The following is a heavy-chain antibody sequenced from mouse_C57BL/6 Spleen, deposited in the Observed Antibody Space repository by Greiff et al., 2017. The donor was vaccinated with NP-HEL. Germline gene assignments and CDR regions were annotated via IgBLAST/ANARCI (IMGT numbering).Heavy chain of an antibody. CDR3: ARRITTVVAHWYFDV. CDR1: GYTFTSYW. CDR2: IDPSDSYT. J-gene: IGHJ1*03. D-gene: IGHD1-1*01. Sequence: QVQLQQPGAELVKPGASVKLSCKASGYTFTSYWMQWVKQRPGQGLEWIGEIDPSDSYTNYNQKFKGKATLTVDTSSSTAYMQLSSLTSEDSAVYCCARRITTVVAHWYFDVWGTGTTVTVSS. V-gene: IGHV1-50*01.